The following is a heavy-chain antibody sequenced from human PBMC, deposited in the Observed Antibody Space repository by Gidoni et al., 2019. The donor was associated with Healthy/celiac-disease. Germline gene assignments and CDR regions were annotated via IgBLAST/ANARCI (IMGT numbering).Heavy chain of an antibody. Sequence: QVQLQQWGAGLLKPSETLSLTCAVDGGSFSGYYWSWIRQPPGKGLEWIGEINHSGSTNYNPSLKSRVTISVDTSKNQFSLKLSSVTAADTAVYYCARNFGVVIIWNWFDPWGQGTLVTVSS. J-gene: IGHJ5*02. CDR1: GGSFSGYY. V-gene: IGHV4-34*01. D-gene: IGHD3-3*01. CDR3: ARNFGVVIIWNWFDP. CDR2: INHSGST.